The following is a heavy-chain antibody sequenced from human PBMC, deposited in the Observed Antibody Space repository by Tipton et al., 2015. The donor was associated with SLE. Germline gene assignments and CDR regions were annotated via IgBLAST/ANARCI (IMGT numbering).Heavy chain of an antibody. V-gene: IGHV4-31*03. CDR1: RASISSGGYY. D-gene: IGHD3-10*01. CDR3: ASEGSGSSSTDY. Sequence: TLSLTCTVSRASISSGGYYWSWIRQLPGKGLEWIGYIYYSDTTYYNPSLKSRVSISIDASKNQFSLKVRSVTAADTAVYYCASEGSGSSSTDYWGQGTLVTVSS. CDR2: IYYSDTT. J-gene: IGHJ4*02.